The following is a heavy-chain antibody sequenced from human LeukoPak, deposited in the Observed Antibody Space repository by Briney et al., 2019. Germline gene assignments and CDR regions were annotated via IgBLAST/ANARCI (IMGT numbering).Heavy chain of an antibody. J-gene: IGHJ4*02. CDR1: GYTFPSYF. V-gene: IGHV1-46*01. D-gene: IGHD6-6*01. CDR2: INPTGGST. CDR3: ARTAARRFDD. Sequence: ASVKVSCKASGYTFPSYFMHWVRRAPGQGLEWMGIINPTGGSTTYAQKFQGRVTMTRDTSTSTVYMELSSLRSDDTAVYYCARTAARRFDDWGQGTLVTVSS.